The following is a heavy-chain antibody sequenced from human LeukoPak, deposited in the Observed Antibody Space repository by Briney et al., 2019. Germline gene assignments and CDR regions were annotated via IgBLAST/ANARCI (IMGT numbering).Heavy chain of an antibody. D-gene: IGHD3-10*01. CDR2: IKEDGSEK. Sequence: GGSLRLSCAASGFTFSSYWMTWVRQAPGKGLEWVANIKEDGSEKHYGDSVKGRFTISRDNAKNSLYLQMTSLRAKDTAVYYCARAGLLWFGESYFDYWGQGTLVTVSS. V-gene: IGHV3-7*01. CDR1: GFTFSSYW. CDR3: ARAGLLWFGESYFDY. J-gene: IGHJ4*02.